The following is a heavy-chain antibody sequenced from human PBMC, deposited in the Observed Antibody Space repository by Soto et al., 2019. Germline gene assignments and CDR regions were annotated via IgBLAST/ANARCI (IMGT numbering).Heavy chain of an antibody. V-gene: IGHV3-30-3*01. D-gene: IGHD2-2*01. J-gene: IGHJ6*02. CDR3: PSVVCSSTNCFNYYYNYGMDV. Sequence: GGSLRLSCVASGFTFSSYAMHWVRQAPGKGLEWVAVVSYDGSNKYYADSVKGRFTISRDSKNTLYLQMDSLRAEDTAVYYSPSVVCSSTNCFNYYYNYGMDVWGQGTTVTVSS. CDR2: VSYDGSNK. CDR1: GFTFSSYA.